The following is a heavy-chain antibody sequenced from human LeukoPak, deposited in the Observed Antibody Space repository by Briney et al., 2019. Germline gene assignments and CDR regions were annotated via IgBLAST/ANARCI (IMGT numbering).Heavy chain of an antibody. Sequence: GGSLRLSCAASGFTFSSYAMSWVRQAPGKGLEWVSAISGSGGSTYYADPVKGRFTISRDNSKNTLYLQMNSLRAEDTAVYYCAKARDSSGYYFGYWGQGTLVTVSS. D-gene: IGHD3-22*01. V-gene: IGHV3-23*01. CDR3: AKARDSSGYYFGY. CDR1: GFTFSSYA. CDR2: ISGSGGST. J-gene: IGHJ4*02.